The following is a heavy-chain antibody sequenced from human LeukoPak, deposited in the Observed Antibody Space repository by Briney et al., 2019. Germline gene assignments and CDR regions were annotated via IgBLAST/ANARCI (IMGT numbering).Heavy chain of an antibody. CDR1: GFTFSSYG. D-gene: IGHD3-22*01. CDR3: AKDSTHYRVWDDYDSTGLTY. Sequence: GGSLRLSCAASGFTFSSYGMHWVRQAPGKGLEWVAYIQYDGSNEQYADSVKGRFSISRDSSKNILYLQMNSLRAEDTAVYYCAKDSTHYRVWDDYDSTGLTYWGQGTLVTVSS. CDR2: IQYDGSNE. J-gene: IGHJ4*02. V-gene: IGHV3-30*02.